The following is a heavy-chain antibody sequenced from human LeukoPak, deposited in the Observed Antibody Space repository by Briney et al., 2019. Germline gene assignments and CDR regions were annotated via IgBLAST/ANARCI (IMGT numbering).Heavy chain of an antibody. CDR2: IYTGGNT. CDR1: GFTVDSNY. J-gene: IGHJ4*02. CDR3: ARGDDSGYYDYFDY. Sequence: GGSLRLSCAASGFTVDSNYLSWVRQAPGKGLEWVSTIYTGGNTYYAASVKGRFTISRDFSKNTVFLHMNSLRAEDTAMYHCARGDDSGYYDYFDYRGQGALVTVSS. D-gene: IGHD3-22*01. V-gene: IGHV3-53*01.